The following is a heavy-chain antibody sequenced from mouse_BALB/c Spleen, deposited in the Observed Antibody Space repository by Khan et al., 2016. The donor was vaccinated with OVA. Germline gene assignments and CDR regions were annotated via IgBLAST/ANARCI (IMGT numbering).Heavy chain of an antibody. J-gene: IGHJ2*01. D-gene: IGHD1-1*01. CDR1: GYTFINYW. Sequence: QVQLQQPGAELAKPGASVKMSCKASGYTFINYWILWIKQRPGQGLEWIGYINPSTGYTEYNQNFKDKATLTADISSSTAYMQLSSLTSEDSAVYYCARRGLRWDLDYWGQGTTLTVSS. CDR2: INPSTGYT. V-gene: IGHV1-7*01. CDR3: ARRGLRWDLDY.